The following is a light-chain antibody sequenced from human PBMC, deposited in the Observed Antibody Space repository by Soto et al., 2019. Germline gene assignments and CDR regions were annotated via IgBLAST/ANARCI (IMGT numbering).Light chain of an antibody. CDR1: QSISSSY. Sequence: EIVLTQSPGTLSLSPGERATLSCRASQSISSSYLAWYQQKPGQAPRLLIYAASSRATGIPHRFSGSGSGTDFTLTISRLEPEDFAVYYCQKYGSSSYTFGQGTQLEIK. J-gene: IGKJ2*01. CDR3: QKYGSSSYT. V-gene: IGKV3-20*01. CDR2: AAS.